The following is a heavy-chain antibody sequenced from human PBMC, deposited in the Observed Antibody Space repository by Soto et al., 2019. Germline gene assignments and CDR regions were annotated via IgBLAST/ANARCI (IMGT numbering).Heavy chain of an antibody. D-gene: IGHD3-10*01. V-gene: IGHV4-34*01. CDR1: GGSFSGYY. Sequence: QVQLQQWGAGLLKPSETLSLTCAVYGGSFSGYYWSWIRQPPGKGLEWIGEINHSGSTNYNPYPKTRVTISVDTSKNQFSLKLSSVTAADTAVYYCARFRGSVLRARFDPWGQGTLVTVSS. CDR2: INHSGST. J-gene: IGHJ5*02. CDR3: ARFRGSVLRARFDP.